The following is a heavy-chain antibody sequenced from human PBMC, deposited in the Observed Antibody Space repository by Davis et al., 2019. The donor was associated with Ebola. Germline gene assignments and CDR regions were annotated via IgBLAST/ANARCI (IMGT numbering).Heavy chain of an antibody. CDR2: ISYDGSNK. J-gene: IGHJ4*02. Sequence: GESLKISCVASGFTFSGYAMHWVRRAPGKGLEWVAVISYDGSNKYYADSVKGRFTISRDNSQNTLSLQMNSLRAEDTAVYYCAKLATTNPGDYWGQGTLVTVSS. CDR3: AKLATTNPGDY. D-gene: IGHD4-17*01. V-gene: IGHV3-30*04. CDR1: GFTFSGYA.